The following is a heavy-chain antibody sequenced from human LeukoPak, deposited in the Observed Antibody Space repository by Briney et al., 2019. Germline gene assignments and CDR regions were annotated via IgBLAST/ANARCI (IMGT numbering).Heavy chain of an antibody. D-gene: IGHD2-2*01. CDR3: ARAGEFGVVPAAKYIAGVAARPPHNWFDP. CDR1: GGSISSYY. Sequence: PSETLSLTCTVSGGSISSYYWSWIRQPAGKGLEWIGRIYTSGSTNYDPSLKSRVTMSVDTSKNQFSLKLSSVTAADTAVYYCARAGEFGVVPAAKYIAGVAARPPHNWFDPWGQGTLVTVSS. J-gene: IGHJ5*02. CDR2: IYTSGST. V-gene: IGHV4-4*07.